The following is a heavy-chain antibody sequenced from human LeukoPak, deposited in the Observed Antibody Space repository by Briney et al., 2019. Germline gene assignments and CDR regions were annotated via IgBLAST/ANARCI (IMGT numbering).Heavy chain of an antibody. J-gene: IGHJ4*02. CDR2: INSDGSST. V-gene: IGHV3-74*01. D-gene: IGHD5-12*01. CDR1: GFTFSSYW. CDR3: ARASRYSGYDLMDY. Sequence: GGSLRLSCAASGFTFSSYWMHWVRQAPGKWLVWVSRINSDGSSTSYADSVKGRFTISRDNAKNTLYLQMNSLRAEDTAVYYCARASRYSGYDLMDYWGQGTLVTVSS.